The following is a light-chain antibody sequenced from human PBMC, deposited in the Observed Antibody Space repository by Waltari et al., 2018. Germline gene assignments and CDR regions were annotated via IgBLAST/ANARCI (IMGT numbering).Light chain of an antibody. CDR1: QSVSSN. Sequence: EIVMTQSPATLSVSPGERATLPCRASQSVSSNLAWYQQKPGQAPRLLIYGASTRATGIPARFSGSGSGTEFTLTISSLQSEDFAVYYCQQYNNWPPYTFGQGTKVESK. V-gene: IGKV3-15*01. CDR2: GAS. J-gene: IGKJ2*01. CDR3: QQYNNWPPYT.